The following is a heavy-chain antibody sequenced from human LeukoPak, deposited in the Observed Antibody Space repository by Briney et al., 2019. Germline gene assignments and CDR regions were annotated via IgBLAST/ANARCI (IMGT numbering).Heavy chain of an antibody. V-gene: IGHV3-23*01. CDR1: GFTFSDYS. CDR3: AKEAYCGGDCYFDY. Sequence: GGALRLSCPASGFTFSDYSMNWVRQTPGKGLEWVSAISGRGGSTYYADSVKGRFTISRDNSKNTLYLQMNSLRAEDTAVYYCAKEAYCGGDCYFDYWGQGTLVTVSS. D-gene: IGHD2-21*02. CDR2: ISGRGGST. J-gene: IGHJ4*02.